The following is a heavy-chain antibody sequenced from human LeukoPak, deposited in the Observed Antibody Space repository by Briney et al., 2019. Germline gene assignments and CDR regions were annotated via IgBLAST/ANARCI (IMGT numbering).Heavy chain of an antibody. CDR1: GFAFSSQA. CDR3: ARGVSGSYDY. D-gene: IGHD1-26*01. J-gene: IGHJ4*02. V-gene: IGHV3-23*01. CDR2: ISDSGSLT. Sequence: PGGSLRLSCAASGFAFSSQAMGWVRQAPGKGLEWVSVISDSGSLTYYADSVKGRFTISRDNSKKTLFLQLNSLRAEDTAVYYCARGVSGSYDYWGQGTLVTVSS.